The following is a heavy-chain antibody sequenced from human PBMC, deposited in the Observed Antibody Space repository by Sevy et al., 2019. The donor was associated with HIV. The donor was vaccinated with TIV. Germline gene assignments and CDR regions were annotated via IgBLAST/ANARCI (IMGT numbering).Heavy chain of an antibody. CDR1: GFSFSDAW. V-gene: IGHV3-15*01. CDR2: VRSKGDGGTA. Sequence: GGSLRLSCAASGFSFSDAWLSWVRQVPGKGLEWVGRVRSKGDGGTAEYAAPVKGRFTIARDYSKNTMYVQMNNLKNEDTGIYYSTTEGADWGQGTLVTVSS. CDR3: TTEGAD. J-gene: IGHJ1*01.